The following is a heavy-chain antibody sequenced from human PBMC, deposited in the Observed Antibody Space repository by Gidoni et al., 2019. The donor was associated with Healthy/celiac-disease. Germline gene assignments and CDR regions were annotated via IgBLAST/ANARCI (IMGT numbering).Heavy chain of an antibody. J-gene: IGHJ2*01. CDR1: GCSLSSSSYY. CDR3: RYYGDRYWYFDL. CDR2: IYYSGST. V-gene: IGHV4-39*01. D-gene: IGHD4-17*01. Sequence: QLQLQESGPGLVKPSDTLSLTCTVSGCSLSSSSYYWGWIRQPPGKGLEWIGSIYYSGSTYYNPSLKSRVTISVDTSKNQFSLKLSSVTAADTAVYYCRYYGDRYWYFDLWGRGTLVTVSS.